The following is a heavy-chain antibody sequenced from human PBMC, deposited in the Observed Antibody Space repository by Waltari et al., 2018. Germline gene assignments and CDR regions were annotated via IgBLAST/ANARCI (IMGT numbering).Heavy chain of an antibody. CDR2: INHSGST. Sequence: QVQLQQWGAGLLKPSETLSLTCTVYGGSFSGYYWSWIRQPPGKGLEWIGEINHSGSTNYNPSLKSRVTISVDTSKNQFSLKLSSVTAADTAVYYCARGYDFWSGYSLGHWGQGTLVTVSS. D-gene: IGHD3-3*01. CDR1: GGSFSGYY. J-gene: IGHJ4*02. V-gene: IGHV4-34*01. CDR3: ARGYDFWSGYSLGH.